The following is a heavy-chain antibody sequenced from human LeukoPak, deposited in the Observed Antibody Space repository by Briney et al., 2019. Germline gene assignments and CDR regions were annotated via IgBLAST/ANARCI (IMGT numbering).Heavy chain of an antibody. V-gene: IGHV4-4*02. D-gene: IGHD4-11*01. CDR1: GGSIGNSNW. CDR3: ASSNNYVWFDP. Sequence: PSETLSLTCAVSGGSIGNSNWWSWVRQPPGKGLEWIGEIYHSGSTNYNPPLKSRVTISVDKSKNQFSLKLSSVTAADTAMYYCASSNNYVWFDPWGQGTLVTVSS. J-gene: IGHJ5*02. CDR2: IYHSGST.